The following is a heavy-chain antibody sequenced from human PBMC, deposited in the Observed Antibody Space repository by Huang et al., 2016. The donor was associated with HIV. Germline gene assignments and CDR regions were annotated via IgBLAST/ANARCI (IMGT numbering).Heavy chain of an antibody. CDR2: IKQDESEK. V-gene: IGHV3-7*01. J-gene: IGHJ6*02. D-gene: IGHD1-7*01. Sequence: VESGGRLVQPGGSIRLSCVGSTFRFGAYWMSWVRQSPGKGREWVANIKQDESEKYYVESVKGRFNISRDKAKKVLFLEMNNVRVEDTATYYCATKTAAMDIWGQGTTVTVS. CDR1: TFRFGAYW. CDR3: ATKTAAMDI.